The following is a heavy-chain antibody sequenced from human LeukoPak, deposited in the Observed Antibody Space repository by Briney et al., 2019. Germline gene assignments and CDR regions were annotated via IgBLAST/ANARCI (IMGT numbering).Heavy chain of an antibody. J-gene: IGHJ3*02. CDR2: IIPIFGTA. D-gene: IGHD2-21*02. V-gene: IGHV1-69*13. Sequence: ASVKVSCKASGYTFTGYYIHWVRQAPGQGLEWMGGIIPIFGTANYAQKFQGRVTITADESTSTAYMELSSLRSVDTAVYYCAREMSQESYCGGDCYEDAFDIWGQGTMVTVSS. CDR1: GYTFTGYY. CDR3: AREMSQESYCGGDCYEDAFDI.